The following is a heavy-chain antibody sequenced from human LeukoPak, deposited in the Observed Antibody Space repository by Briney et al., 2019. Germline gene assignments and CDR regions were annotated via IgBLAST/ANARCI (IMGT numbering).Heavy chain of an antibody. CDR1: GFNFSSYG. J-gene: IGHJ4*02. Sequence: GGSLRLSCAASGFNFSSYGMNWVRQAPGKGLEWVSDISSSSSTIYYADSVKGRFTVSRDSSKNTLYLQMNSLRVEDTAVYYCARGHPHGWELYLDYWGQGTLVTVSS. CDR2: ISSSSSTI. V-gene: IGHV3-48*01. CDR3: ARGHPHGWELYLDY. D-gene: IGHD4-23*01.